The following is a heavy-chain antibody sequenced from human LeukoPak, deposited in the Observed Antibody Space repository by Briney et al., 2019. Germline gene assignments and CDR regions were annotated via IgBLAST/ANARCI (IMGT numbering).Heavy chain of an antibody. CDR2: IYYSGST. CDR3: TAASGSYWYFDL. V-gene: IGHV4-59*08. J-gene: IGHJ2*01. Sequence: SETLSLTCTVSGGSISSYYWSWIRQPPGKGPEWIGFIYYSGSTNYNPSLKSRLTISVDTSKSQFSLRLSSVTAADTAVYYCTAASGSYWYFDLWGRGTLVTVSS. D-gene: IGHD6-13*01. CDR1: GGSISSYY.